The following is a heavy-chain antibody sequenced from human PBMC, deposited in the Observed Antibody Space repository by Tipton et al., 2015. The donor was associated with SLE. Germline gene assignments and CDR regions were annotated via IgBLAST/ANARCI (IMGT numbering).Heavy chain of an antibody. V-gene: IGHV4-30-2*01. J-gene: IGHJ6*02. CDR2: IYRSGAT. CDR1: GGSISSDAYS. Sequence: TPYLTCVVSGGSISSDAYSWSWFRLPPGKGLEWIGNIYRSGATYYNPSLKSRVVLSIDTSKSHFSLEMKSVTAADTAVYYCASEYSSAVGMDVWGQGTTVIVSS. CDR3: ASEYSSAVGMDV. D-gene: IGHD6-6*01.